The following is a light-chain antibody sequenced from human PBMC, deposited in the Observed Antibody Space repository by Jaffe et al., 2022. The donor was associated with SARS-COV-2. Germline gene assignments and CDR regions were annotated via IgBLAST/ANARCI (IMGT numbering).Light chain of an antibody. J-gene: IGKJ2*01. CDR2: GAS. Sequence: EIVMTQSPATLSVSPGERATLSCRASQSVGSSIAWYQQKPGQSPRLLIYGASTRATGIPARFSGSGSGTEFTLTISTLQSEDFVVYYCQQYNNWPYTFGQGTKLEIK. CDR1: QSVGSS. CDR3: QQYNNWPYT. V-gene: IGKV3-15*01.